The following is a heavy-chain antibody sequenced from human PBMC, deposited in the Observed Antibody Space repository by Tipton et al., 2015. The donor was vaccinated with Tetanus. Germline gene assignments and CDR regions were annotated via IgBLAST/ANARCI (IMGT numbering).Heavy chain of an antibody. Sequence: TLSLTCTVSGGSTSSSSYYWGWIRQPPGKGLEWIGSIYYSGSTYYNPSLKSRLTISVDTSKNQFSLKLSSVAAADTAVYYCARHVEQLVPYYYYYMDVWGEGTTVTVAS. V-gene: IGHV4-39*01. CDR3: ARHVEQLVPYYYYYMDV. D-gene: IGHD6-6*01. CDR1: GGSTSSSSYY. J-gene: IGHJ6*03. CDR2: IYYSGST.